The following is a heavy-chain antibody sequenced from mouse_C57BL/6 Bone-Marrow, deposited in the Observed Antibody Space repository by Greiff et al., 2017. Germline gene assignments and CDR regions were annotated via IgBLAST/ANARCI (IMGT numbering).Heavy chain of an antibody. J-gene: IGHJ3*01. CDR3: ARLGGNYPFAY. D-gene: IGHD2-1*01. CDR2: INPYNGGT. CDR1: GYTFTDYY. V-gene: IGHV1-19*01. Sequence: EVQLQQSGPVLVKPGASVKMSCKASGYTFTDYYMNWVKQSHGKSLEWIGVINPYNGGTSYNQKFKGKATLTVDKSSSTAYMELNSLTSEDSAVYYCARLGGNYPFAYWGQGTLVTVSA.